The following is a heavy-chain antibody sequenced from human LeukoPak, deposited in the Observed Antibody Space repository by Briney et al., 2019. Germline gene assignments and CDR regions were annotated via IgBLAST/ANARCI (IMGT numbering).Heavy chain of an antibody. CDR3: TTAYDYGDPYYFDY. J-gene: IGHJ4*02. CDR1: GFTFSNAW. V-gene: IGHV3-15*01. CDR2: VKSKTDGGTT. D-gene: IGHD4-17*01. Sequence: GGSLRLSCAASGFTFSNAWMSWVRQAPGKGLEWVGRVKSKTDGGTTDYAAPVKGRFTISRDDSKNTLCLQMNSLKTEDTAVYYCTTAYDYGDPYYFDYWGQGTLVPVSS.